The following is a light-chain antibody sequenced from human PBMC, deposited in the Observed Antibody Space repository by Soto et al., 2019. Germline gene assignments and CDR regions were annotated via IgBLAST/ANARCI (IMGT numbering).Light chain of an antibody. V-gene: IGKV3-20*01. J-gene: IGKJ1*01. CDR3: QQYDNWPPWT. Sequence: EIVLTQSPGTLSLSPGERATLSCRASQSVISNYLAWYQQKPGQAPRLLIYDASTRAAGVPDRFSGSGSGTEFTLTISSLQSEDFAVYYCQQYDNWPPWTFGQGTKVEIK. CDR2: DAS. CDR1: QSVISNY.